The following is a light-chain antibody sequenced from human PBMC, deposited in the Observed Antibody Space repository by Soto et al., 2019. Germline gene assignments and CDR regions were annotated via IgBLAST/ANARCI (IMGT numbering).Light chain of an antibody. CDR3: QHYNSYSEA. CDR1: QTINNL. Sequence: DIQMTQSPSTLSASVGDRVSITCRASQTINNLMAWYQQKPGQAPKLLIYKASTLKSGVPSRFSGSGSGTEFTLTISSLQPDDFATYYCQHYNSYSEAFGQGTKVELK. CDR2: KAS. V-gene: IGKV1-5*03. J-gene: IGKJ1*01.